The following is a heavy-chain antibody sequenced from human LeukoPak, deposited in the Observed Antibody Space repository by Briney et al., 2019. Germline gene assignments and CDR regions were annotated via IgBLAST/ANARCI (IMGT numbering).Heavy chain of an antibody. CDR3: ARGGESNKDFDY. J-gene: IGHJ4*02. CDR2: INHSGST. V-gene: IGHV4-34*01. Sequence: PSETLSLTCAVYGGSFSGYYWSWIRQPPGEGLEWIGEINHSGSTNYNPSLKSRVTMSVDTSKNQFSLKLSSVTAADTAVYYCARGGESNKDFDYWGQGTLVTVSS. CDR1: GGSFSGYY. D-gene: IGHD3-10*01.